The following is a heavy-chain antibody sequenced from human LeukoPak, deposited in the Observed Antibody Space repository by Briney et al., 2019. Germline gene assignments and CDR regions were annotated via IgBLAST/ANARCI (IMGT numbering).Heavy chain of an antibody. CDR3: ARQGYISGQGFRNNWFDP. V-gene: IGHV4-39*01. D-gene: IGHD6-19*01. J-gene: IGHJ5*02. CDR2: IFYSGST. CDR1: GGSISSSSFY. Sequence: SETLSLTCTVSGGSISSSSFYWGWIRQPPGKGPEWTGTIFYSGSTYYNPSLRSRVTMSVDTSKNQFSLRLSSVTAADTAVYYCARQGYISGQGFRNNWFDPWGQGSLVTVSS.